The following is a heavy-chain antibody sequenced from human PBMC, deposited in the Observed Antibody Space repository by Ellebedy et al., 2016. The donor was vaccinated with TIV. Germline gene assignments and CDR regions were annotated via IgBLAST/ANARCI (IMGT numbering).Heavy chain of an antibody. CDR2: ISHDGSNK. CDR1: GFTFSNYG. V-gene: IGHV3-30*03. Sequence: GESLKISCAASGFTFSNYGMHWVRQAPGKGLEWVAVISHDGSNKYYADSVKGRFTISRDNSKNTLYLQMNSLRVEDTAVYYCARWPSGDAPLDYWGQGTLVTVSS. CDR3: ARWPSGDAPLDY. J-gene: IGHJ4*02. D-gene: IGHD4-17*01.